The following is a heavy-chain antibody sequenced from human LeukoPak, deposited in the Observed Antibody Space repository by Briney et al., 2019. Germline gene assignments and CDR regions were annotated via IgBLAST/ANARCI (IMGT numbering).Heavy chain of an antibody. D-gene: IGHD3-10*01. CDR3: ARGGYGSGSYSNWFDP. CDR1: GGSISSSNW. J-gene: IGHJ5*02. CDR2: IYHSGST. Sequence: SGTLSLTCAVSGGSISSSNWWSWVRQPPGKGLEWIGEIYHSGSTNYNPSLKSRVTISVDKSKNQFSLKLSSVTAADTAVYYCARGGYGSGSYSNWFDPWGQGTLVTVSS. V-gene: IGHV4-4*02.